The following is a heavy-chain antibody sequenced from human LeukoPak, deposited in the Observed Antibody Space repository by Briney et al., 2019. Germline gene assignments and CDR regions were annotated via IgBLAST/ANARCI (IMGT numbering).Heavy chain of an antibody. V-gene: IGHV4-59*11. D-gene: IGHD3-22*01. CDR3: VRGSFDSSGYYVFDF. CDR2: ISNSGST. Sequence: PSETLSLTCSVSGGPIISHYWSWIRQPPGKGLEWIGYISNSGSTDYNPSLRSRVTISINTSKNQFSLKLSSVTAADTAVYYCVRGSFDSSGYYVFDFWGQGTLVTVSS. CDR1: GGPIISHY. J-gene: IGHJ4*02.